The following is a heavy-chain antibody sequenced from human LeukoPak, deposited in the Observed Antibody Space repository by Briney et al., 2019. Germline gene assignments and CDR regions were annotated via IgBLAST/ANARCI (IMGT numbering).Heavy chain of an antibody. CDR1: GFTFSSYA. CDR3: AKADRADVPSKVDY. D-gene: IGHD3-10*01. CDR2: ISGSGGST. Sequence: PGGSLRLSCAASGFTFSSYAMNWVRQAPGKGLEWVSTISGSGGSTYYADSVKGRFTISRDNSKNTLYLQMNSLRAEDTALYYCAKADRADVPSKVDYWGQGTLVTVSS. V-gene: IGHV3-23*01. J-gene: IGHJ4*02.